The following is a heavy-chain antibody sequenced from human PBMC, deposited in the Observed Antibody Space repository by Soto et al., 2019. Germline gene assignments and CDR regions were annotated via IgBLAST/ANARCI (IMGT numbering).Heavy chain of an antibody. Sequence: QVQLQQSGPRLVKPSQTLSLTCAISGDSVSSKSGAWNWIRQSPSRGLEWLGRTYYRTNWHNDSAVSVRSRIIINPDTSKNHFALQLHSVTPEDTAVYYCARDRAQYGMEVWGQGTTVTVSS. CDR2: TYYRTNWHN. V-gene: IGHV6-1*01. D-gene: IGHD3-10*01. CDR1: GDSVSSKSGA. CDR3: ARDRAQYGMEV. J-gene: IGHJ6*02.